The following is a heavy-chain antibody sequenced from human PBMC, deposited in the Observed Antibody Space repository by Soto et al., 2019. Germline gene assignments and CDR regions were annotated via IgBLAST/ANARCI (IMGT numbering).Heavy chain of an antibody. CDR2: ISGSGGST. J-gene: IGHJ6*03. CDR1: GFTFSSYA. CDR3: AIPPGGLRRAGPAPSPLDVMDV. D-gene: IGHD4-17*01. V-gene: IGHV3-23*01. Sequence: GGSLRLSCAASGFTFSSYAMSWVRQAPGKGLEWVSAISGSGGSTHYADSVKGRFTISRDNSKNTLYLQMNSLRAEDTAVYYCAIPPGGLRRAGPAPSPLDVMDVWGKGTTVTVSS.